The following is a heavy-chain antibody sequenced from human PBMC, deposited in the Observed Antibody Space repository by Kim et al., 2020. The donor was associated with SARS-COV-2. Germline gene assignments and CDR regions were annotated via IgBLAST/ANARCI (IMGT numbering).Heavy chain of an antibody. J-gene: IGHJ5*02. Sequence: YADSVKGRFTISRDNSKNTLYLQMNSLRAEDTAVYYCAKGARLITRWFDPWGQGTLVTVSS. CDR3: AKGARLITRWFDP. D-gene: IGHD6-19*01. V-gene: IGHV3-23*01.